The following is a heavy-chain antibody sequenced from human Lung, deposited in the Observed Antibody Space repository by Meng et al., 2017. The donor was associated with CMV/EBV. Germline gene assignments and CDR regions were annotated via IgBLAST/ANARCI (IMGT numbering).Heavy chain of an antibody. D-gene: IGHD1-26*01. V-gene: IGHV1-18*01. CDR2: INAYNGDT. CDR3: ARVEVGITSGDY. J-gene: IGHJ4*02. CDR1: GYTFTNYG. Sequence: QVQLGQLGAGVRKPGASVKVSCKASGYTFTNYGITWVRQAPGQGLEWMGWINAYNGDTNYAQTLQGRVTMTTDTSTSTAYMELRSLRSDDTAVYYCARVEVGITSGDYWGQGTLVTVSS.